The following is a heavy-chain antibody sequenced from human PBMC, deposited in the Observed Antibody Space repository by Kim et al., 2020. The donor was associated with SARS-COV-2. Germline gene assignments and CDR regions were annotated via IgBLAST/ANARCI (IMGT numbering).Heavy chain of an antibody. D-gene: IGHD2-2*01. CDR2: ISYDGSNK. V-gene: IGHV3-30*04. Sequence: GGSLRLSCAASGFTFSSYAMHWVRQAPGKGLEWVAVISYDGSNKYYADSVKGRFTISRDNSKNTLYLQMNSLRAEDTAVYYCAREIGYCSSTSCYEGYYFDYWGQGTLVTVSS. J-gene: IGHJ4*02. CDR3: AREIGYCSSTSCYEGYYFDY. CDR1: GFTFSSYA.